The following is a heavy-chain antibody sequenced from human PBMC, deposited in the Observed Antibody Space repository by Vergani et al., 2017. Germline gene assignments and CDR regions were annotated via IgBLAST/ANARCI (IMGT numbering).Heavy chain of an antibody. CDR2: ISSISSYI. J-gene: IGHJ6*03. CDR3: ARSGSSSYYMDV. CDR1: GFTFSSYS. D-gene: IGHD6-6*01. V-gene: IGHV3-21*01. Sequence: EVQLVESGGGLVKPGGSLRLSCAASGFTFSSYSMNWVRQAPGKGLEWVSSISSISSYIYYADSVKGRFTISRDNAKNALYLQMNSLRAEDTAVYYCARSGSSSYYMDVWGKGTTVTVSS.